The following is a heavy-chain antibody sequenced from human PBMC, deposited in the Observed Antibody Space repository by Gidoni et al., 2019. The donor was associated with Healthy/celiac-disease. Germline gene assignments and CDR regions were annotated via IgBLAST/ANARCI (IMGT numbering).Heavy chain of an antibody. CDR1: GGSISSYY. D-gene: IGHD2-15*01. V-gene: IGHV4-59*01. CDR2: IYYSGST. CDR3: ARDRAAASHY. J-gene: IGHJ4*02. Sequence: QVQLQESGPGLVKPSETLSLTCTVSGGSISSYYWSWIRQPPGKGLEWIGYIYYSGSTNYNPSLKSRVTISVDTSKNQFSLKLSSVTAADTAVYYCARDRAAASHYWGQGTLVTVSS.